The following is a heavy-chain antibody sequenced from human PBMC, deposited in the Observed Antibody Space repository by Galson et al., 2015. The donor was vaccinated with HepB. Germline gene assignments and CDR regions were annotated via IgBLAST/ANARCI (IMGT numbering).Heavy chain of an antibody. CDR2: IKQDGSEK. D-gene: IGHD5-18*01. V-gene: IGHV3-7*03. J-gene: IGHJ4*02. Sequence: SLRLSCAASGFTFGTYWMSWVRQAPGKGLEWVANIKQDGSEKYYVDSVKGRFTISRDNAENSLSLQMGSLRDDDTAVYYCARDRPQLWLRSRGSPDYWGQGTLVTVSS. CDR3: ARDRPQLWLRSRGSPDY. CDR1: GFTFGTYW.